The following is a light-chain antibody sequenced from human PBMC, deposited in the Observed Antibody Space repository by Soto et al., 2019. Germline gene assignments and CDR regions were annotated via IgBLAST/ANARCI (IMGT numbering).Light chain of an antibody. CDR2: DVS. CDR1: HHVNKY. CDR3: QHHDVAPYT. Sequence: DIQMTQSPSSLSASVGDRVSITCQASHHVNKYLTWYQQKPGKAPNLLIYDVSKLKTGVASRFSGSGSGTQCTLTITNLQPEDFATYYCQHHDVAPYTFGQGTRLDIK. J-gene: IGKJ2*01. V-gene: IGKV1-33*01.